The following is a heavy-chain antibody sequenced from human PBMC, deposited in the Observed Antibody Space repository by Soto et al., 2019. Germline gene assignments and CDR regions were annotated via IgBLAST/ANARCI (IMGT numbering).Heavy chain of an antibody. CDR2: IYYNGNT. D-gene: IGHD7-27*01. J-gene: IGHJ4*02. V-gene: IGHV4-59*11. CDR3: TRANWYSEY. Sequence: QVQLQESGPGLVKPSETLSLTCSVSGGSISNHYWSWIRQPPGKGLEWIGYIYYNGNTNYNPSLKSPITMSVDTSWNQISLKLTTVTAADTAVYYCTRANWYSEYWGQGTLVTVSS. CDR1: GGSISNHY.